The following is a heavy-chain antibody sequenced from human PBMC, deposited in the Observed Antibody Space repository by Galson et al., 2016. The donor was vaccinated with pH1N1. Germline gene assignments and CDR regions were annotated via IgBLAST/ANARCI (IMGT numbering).Heavy chain of an antibody. CDR1: GYTFTDFY. D-gene: IGHD6-13*01. J-gene: IGHJ4*02. V-gene: IGHV1-69-2*01. Sequence: VKVSCKVSGYTFTDFYIHWVQQAPGKGLEWMGPVDPENDKTIYAGKFQGRITIVADTSTDTAYMELTSLRSEDTAIYYCAVRGYHMLAAVDSWGQGTRVTVSS. CDR2: VDPENDKT. CDR3: AVRGYHMLAAVDS.